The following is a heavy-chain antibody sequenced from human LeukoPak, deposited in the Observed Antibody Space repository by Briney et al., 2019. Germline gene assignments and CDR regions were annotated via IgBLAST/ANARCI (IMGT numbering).Heavy chain of an antibody. CDR3: ATTYNYYMDV. J-gene: IGHJ6*03. CDR1: RFTFSGYW. CDR2: IKQDGSEK. V-gene: IGHV3-7*01. Sequence: PGGSLRLSCAASRFTFSGYWMSWVRQAPGKGLEWVANIKQDGSEKYYVDSVKGRFTISRDNDKNSLYLQMNSLRAEDTAVYYCATTYNYYMDVWGKGTTVTVSS.